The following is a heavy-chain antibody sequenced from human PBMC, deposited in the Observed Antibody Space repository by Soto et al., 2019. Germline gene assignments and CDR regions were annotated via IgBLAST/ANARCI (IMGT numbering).Heavy chain of an antibody. CDR1: GYTFSNYW. CDR2: ISGSGGST. D-gene: IGHD6-13*01. CDR3: AKSIAAAGYFDY. J-gene: IGHJ4*02. Sequence: GGSLRLSCAASGYTFSNYWMHWVRQAPGKGLEWVSAISGSGGSTYYADSVKGRFTISRDNSKNTLYLQMNSLRAEDTAVYYCAKSIAAAGYFDYWGQGTLVTVSS. V-gene: IGHV3-23*01.